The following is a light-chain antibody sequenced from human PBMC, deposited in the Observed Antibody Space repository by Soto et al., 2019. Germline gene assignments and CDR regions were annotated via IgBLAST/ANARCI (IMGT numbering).Light chain of an antibody. V-gene: IGKV1-27*01. Sequence: DIQMTQSPSSLSASVGDRVTITCRPSQGFSNFLAWYQQKPGKVPKLLIYAASTLQSGVPSRFSGSGSGTDFTLTISSLQPEDVATYYCQKYNSAPLTFGPGTKVDIK. J-gene: IGKJ3*01. CDR2: AAS. CDR3: QKYNSAPLT. CDR1: QGFSNF.